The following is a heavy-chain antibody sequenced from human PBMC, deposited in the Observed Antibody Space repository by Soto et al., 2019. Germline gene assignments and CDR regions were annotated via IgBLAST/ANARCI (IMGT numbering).Heavy chain of an antibody. CDR3: ARYSSSTNYYGSGRPFDN. V-gene: IGHV4-59*08. Sequence: SETLSLTCTVSGGSISSYYWSWIRQPPGKGLEWIGYIYYSGSTNYNPSLKSRVTISVDTSKNQFSLKLSSVTAADTAVYYCARYSSSTNYYGSGRPFDNWGQGTLVTVSS. CDR1: GGSISSYY. D-gene: IGHD3-10*01. CDR2: IYYSGST. J-gene: IGHJ4*02.